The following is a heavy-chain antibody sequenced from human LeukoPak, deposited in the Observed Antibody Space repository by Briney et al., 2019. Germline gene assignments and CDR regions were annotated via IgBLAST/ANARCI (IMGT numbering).Heavy chain of an antibody. CDR2: ISSSSSTI. V-gene: IGHV3-48*01. J-gene: IGHJ5*02. CDR3: ATSADYGDYHWFDP. CDR1: GFTFSSYS. Sequence: PGGSLRLSCAASGFTFSSYSMNWVRQAPGKGLEWVSYISSSSSTIYYADSVKGRFTISRDNAKNSLYLQMNSLRAEDTAVYYCATSADYGDYHWFDPWGQGTLVTVSS. D-gene: IGHD4-17*01.